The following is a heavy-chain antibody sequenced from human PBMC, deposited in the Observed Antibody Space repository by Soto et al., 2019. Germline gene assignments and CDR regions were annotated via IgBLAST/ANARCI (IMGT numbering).Heavy chain of an antibody. J-gene: IGHJ3*01. V-gene: IGHV3-11*01. CDR1: GFTFSDYY. Sequence: SLRLSCASSGFTFSDYYMSWIRQAPGKGLEWVSYISSSGSSIYYADSVKGRFTISRDNAENSLYLQMNSLRAEDTAVYYCARGGFLVLSAFDVWGQGTMVTVSS. CDR2: ISSSGSSI. D-gene: IGHD3-3*01. CDR3: ARGGFLVLSAFDV.